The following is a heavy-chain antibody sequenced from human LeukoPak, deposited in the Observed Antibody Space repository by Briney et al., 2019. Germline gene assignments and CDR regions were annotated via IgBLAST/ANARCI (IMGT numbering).Heavy chain of an antibody. D-gene: IGHD3-22*01. V-gene: IGHV3-23*01. J-gene: IGHJ4*02. CDR2: ISGSGGST. CDR1: GFTFSSYA. CDR3: ARSSTTYYYDTSSHY. Sequence: GGSLRLSCAASGFTFSSYAMSWVRQAPGKGLEWVSAISGSGGSTYYADSVKGRFTISRDNAKNSLYLQMNSLRAEDTAVYYCARSSTTYYYDTSSHYWGQGTLVTVSS.